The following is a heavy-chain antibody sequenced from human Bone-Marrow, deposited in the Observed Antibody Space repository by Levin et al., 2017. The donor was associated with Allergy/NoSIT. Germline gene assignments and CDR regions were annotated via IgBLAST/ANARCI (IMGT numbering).Heavy chain of an antibody. D-gene: IGHD7-27*01. CDR3: AKLIGDDTVYDY. Sequence: GESLKISCAASGFTFMNYWMSWVRQAPGKGLEWVASIKKDASEQKYVDSVKGRFTVSRDNAQNSLYLQMNSLRAEDTAVYYCAKLIGDDTVYDYWGQGTLVTVSS. V-gene: IGHV3-7*01. CDR2: IKKDASEQ. CDR1: GFTFMNYW. J-gene: IGHJ4*02.